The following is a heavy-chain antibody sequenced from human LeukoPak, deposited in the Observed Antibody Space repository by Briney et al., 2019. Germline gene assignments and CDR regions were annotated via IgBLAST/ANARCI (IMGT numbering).Heavy chain of an antibody. CDR3: ARRSRGYSYGYNWFDP. CDR2: IYYSGST. V-gene: IGHV4-59*01. CDR1: GGSISSYY. Sequence: SETLSLTCTVSGGSISSYYWSWIRQPPGKGLEWIGYIYYSGSTNYNPSLKSRVTISVDTSKNQCSLKLRSVTAADTAIYYCARRSRGYSYGYNWFDPWGQGTLVTVSS. D-gene: IGHD5-18*01. J-gene: IGHJ5*02.